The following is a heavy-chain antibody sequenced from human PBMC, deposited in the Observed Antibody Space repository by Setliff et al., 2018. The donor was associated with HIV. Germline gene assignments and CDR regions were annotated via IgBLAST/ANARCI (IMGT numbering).Heavy chain of an antibody. V-gene: IGHV1-69*10. CDR2: IIPVLGIA. CDR1: VDTFRSHA. CDR3: ARTRTMVRGVPYYFDS. J-gene: IGHJ4*02. D-gene: IGHD3-10*01. Sequence: SVKVSCKASVDTFRSHAIGWVRQAPGRGLEWMGGIIPVLGIAGSAQKFQDRVTITADESTNTAYMELGSLTFEDAAIYYCARTRTMVRGVPYYFDSWGQGTLVTVSS.